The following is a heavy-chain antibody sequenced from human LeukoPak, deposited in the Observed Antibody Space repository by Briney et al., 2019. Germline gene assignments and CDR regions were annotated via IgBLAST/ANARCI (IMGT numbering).Heavy chain of an antibody. CDR3: AKDHPERYSYGTPFDY. D-gene: IGHD5-18*01. Sequence: ASVKVSCKASGYTFTGYYMHWVRQAPGQGLEWMGWINPNSGGTNYAQKLQGRVTMTTDTSTSTAYMELRSLRSDDTAVYFCAKDHPERYSYGTPFDYWGQGTLVTVSS. CDR1: GYTFTGYY. J-gene: IGHJ4*02. CDR2: INPNSGGT. V-gene: IGHV1-2*02.